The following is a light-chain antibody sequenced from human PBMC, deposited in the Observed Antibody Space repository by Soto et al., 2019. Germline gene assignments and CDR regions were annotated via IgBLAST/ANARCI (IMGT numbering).Light chain of an antibody. V-gene: IGKV3-15*01. CDR3: QDDNFWPPRT. CDR1: QSVNSN. Sequence: EIVMTQSPATLSVSPGERATLSCRASQSVNSNLAWYRQKPGQAPRLLISDASTRATGVPARFSGSGSGTEFTLTISSLQSEDSGIYYYQDDNFWPPRTFGGGTKVEIQ. J-gene: IGKJ4*01. CDR2: DAS.